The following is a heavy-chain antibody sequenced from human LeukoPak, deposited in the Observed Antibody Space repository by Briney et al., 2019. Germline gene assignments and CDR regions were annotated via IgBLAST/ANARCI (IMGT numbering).Heavy chain of an antibody. CDR1: GFTFSSYA. CDR3: ARASGSYWAGIGY. D-gene: IGHD1-26*01. J-gene: IGHJ4*02. CDR2: ISYDGSNK. Sequence: GRSLRLSCAASGFTFSSYAMHWVRQAPGKGLEWVAVISYDGSNKYYADSVKGRFTISRDNSKNTLYLQMNSLRAEDTAVYYCARASGSYWAGIGYWGQGTLATVSS. V-gene: IGHV3-30-3*01.